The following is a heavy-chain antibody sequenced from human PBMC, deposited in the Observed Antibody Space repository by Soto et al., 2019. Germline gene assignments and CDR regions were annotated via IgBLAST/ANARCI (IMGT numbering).Heavy chain of an antibody. CDR2: ISGTGRVT. CDR1: GFTFSSYA. V-gene: IGHV3-23*01. CDR3: GKYGHYGILTGIEYFDH. D-gene: IGHD3-9*01. J-gene: IGHJ1*01. Sequence: EVQLLESGGGLVQPGESLKISWAVSGFTFSSYAMSWVRQAPGKGLEWVSGISGTGRVTNYAESVKGRFTISRDKPKNTLSLEKKSLRAEATAGYYWGKYGHYGILTGIEYFDHWGQGTLVTVSS.